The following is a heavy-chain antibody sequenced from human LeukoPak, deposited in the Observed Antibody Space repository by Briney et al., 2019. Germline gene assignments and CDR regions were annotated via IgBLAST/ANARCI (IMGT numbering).Heavy chain of an antibody. D-gene: IGHD3-9*01. CDR1: GYTFTGYY. Sequence: ASVKVSCKASGYTFTGYYMHWVRQAPGQGLEWVGWMNPNSGNTGYAQKFQGRVTMTRNTSISTAYMELSSLRSEDTAVYYCARGAEEYYDILTCYYKDYYYYYMDVWGKGTTVTISS. J-gene: IGHJ6*03. CDR3: ARGAEEYYDILTCYYKDYYYYYMDV. V-gene: IGHV1-8*02. CDR2: MNPNSGNT.